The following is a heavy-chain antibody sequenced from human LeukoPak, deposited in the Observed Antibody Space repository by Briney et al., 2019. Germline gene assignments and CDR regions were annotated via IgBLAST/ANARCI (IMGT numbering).Heavy chain of an antibody. D-gene: IGHD2-15*01. CDR2: IYPGDSDT. V-gene: IGHV5-51*01. CDR3: ARVYCSGGSCYSWYFDL. CDR1: GYSFTSYW. J-gene: IGHJ2*01. Sequence: GESLKISCKGSGYSFTSYWIGWVRQMPGKGLEWMGIIYPGDSDTRYSPSFQGQVTISADKSISTAYLQWSSLEASDTAMYYCARVYCSGGSCYSWYFDLWGRGTLVTVSS.